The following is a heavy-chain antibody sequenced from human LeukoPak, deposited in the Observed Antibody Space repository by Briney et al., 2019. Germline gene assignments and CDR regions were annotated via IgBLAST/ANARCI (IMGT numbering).Heavy chain of an antibody. CDR2: IYYSGST. J-gene: IGHJ4*02. D-gene: IGHD3-10*01. V-gene: IGHV4-38-2*02. Sequence: SETLSLTCSVSGYSISSGNYWGWIRLPPGKGLQWIGSIYYSGSTYYNPSLKSRVTISVDTSKNQFSLKLSSVTAADTAVYYCARVAFMVRGVAMFDYWGQGTLVTVSS. CDR1: GYSISSGNY. CDR3: ARVAFMVRGVAMFDY.